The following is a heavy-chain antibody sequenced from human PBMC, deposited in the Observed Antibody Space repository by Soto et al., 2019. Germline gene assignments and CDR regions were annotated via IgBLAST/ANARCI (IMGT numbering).Heavy chain of an antibody. V-gene: IGHV4-4*07. CDR3: VRGRSYSVYDF. Sequence: SETLSLTCTLSGGSISGHAWIWIRKPAGMGIEWIGHIYPSGSTSYNPSLKSRVTMSLDTSKNQIFLNLTSVTAADTAVFYCVRGRSYSVYDFWGPGTLVTVSS. D-gene: IGHD5-12*01. CDR1: GGSISGHA. J-gene: IGHJ4*02. CDR2: IYPSGST.